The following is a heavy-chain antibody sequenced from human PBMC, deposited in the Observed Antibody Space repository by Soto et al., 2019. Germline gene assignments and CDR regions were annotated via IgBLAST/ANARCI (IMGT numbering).Heavy chain of an antibody. J-gene: IGHJ4*02. V-gene: IGHV3-30*18. CDR2: ISYDGSNK. CDR1: GFTFSSYG. Sequence: GGSLRLSCAASGFTFSSYGMHWVRQAPGKGLEWVAVISYDGSNKYYADSVKGRFTISRDNSKNTLYLQMNSLRAEDTAVYYCAKDLAREWLLSLPGYWGQGTLVTVS. CDR3: AKDLAREWLLSLPGY. D-gene: IGHD3-3*01.